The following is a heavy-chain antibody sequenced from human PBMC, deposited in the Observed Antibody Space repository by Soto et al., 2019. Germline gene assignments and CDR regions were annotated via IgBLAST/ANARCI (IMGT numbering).Heavy chain of an antibody. V-gene: IGHV4-39*07. Sequence: SETLSLTCTVSGGSISSSSYYWGWIRQPPGKGLEWIGSIYYSGSTYYNPSLKSRVTISVDTSKNQFSLKLSSVTAADTALYYCASTAHSSGWYSGGFDYWGQGTLVTVSS. CDR1: GGSISSSSYY. J-gene: IGHJ4*02. CDR2: IYYSGST. CDR3: ASTAHSSGWYSGGFDY. D-gene: IGHD6-19*01.